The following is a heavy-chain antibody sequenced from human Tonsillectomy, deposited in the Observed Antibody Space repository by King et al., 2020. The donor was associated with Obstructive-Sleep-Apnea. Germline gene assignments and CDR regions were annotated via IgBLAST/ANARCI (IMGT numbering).Heavy chain of an antibody. CDR1: GFTFGRHW. J-gene: IGHJ3*02. D-gene: IGHD3-16*02. CDR3: ARANMITLGGVIATGALDI. Sequence: QLVQSGGGLVQPGGSLRLSCAASGFTFGRHWMHWLRQGSGKGLVWVSSLSSDGSSTSNAETTYADTVKGRFVMSGENAKNTMYLQMNSLRAEDTAVYYCARANMITLGGVIATGALDIWGQGTMVIVSS. CDR2: LSSDGSST. V-gene: IGHV3-74*02.